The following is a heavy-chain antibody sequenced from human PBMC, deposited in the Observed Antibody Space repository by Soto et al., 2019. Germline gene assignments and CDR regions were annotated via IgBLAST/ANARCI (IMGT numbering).Heavy chain of an antibody. CDR3: ARQRYFDH. Sequence: GESLKISCKGSGYIFHNYWIGWVRQMPGKGLEWMGIIYPGDSDIRYNSSFQGQVTISADKSISTTYLQWSSLKASDTAMYYCARQRYFDHWGQGTLVTVSS. V-gene: IGHV5-51*01. D-gene: IGHD3-9*01. CDR2: IYPGDSDI. CDR1: GYIFHNYW. J-gene: IGHJ4*02.